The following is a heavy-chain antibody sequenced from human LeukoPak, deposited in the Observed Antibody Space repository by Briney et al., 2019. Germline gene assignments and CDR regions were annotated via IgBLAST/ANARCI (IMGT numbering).Heavy chain of an antibody. J-gene: IGHJ5*02. CDR3: AGDSSSWFDP. CDR2: IIPIFGTA. Sequence: SVKVSCKASGGTFSSYAISWVRQAPGQGLEWMGGIIPIFGTANYAQKFQGRVTITTDESTSTAYMELSSLRSEDTAVYNCAGDSSSWFDPWGQGTLVTVSS. D-gene: IGHD2-2*01. V-gene: IGHV1-69*05. CDR1: GGTFSSYA.